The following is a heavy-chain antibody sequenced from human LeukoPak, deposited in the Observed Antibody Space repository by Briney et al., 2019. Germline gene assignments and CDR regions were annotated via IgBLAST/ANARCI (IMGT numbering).Heavy chain of an antibody. Sequence: GGSLRLSCAASGFTFSSYWMSWVRQAPGKGLEWVANIKQDGSEKYYVDSVEGRFTISRDNAKNSLYLQMNSLRAEDTAVYYCARSLGYSSSWYDYYYYYGMDVWGQGTTVTVSS. CDR2: IKQDGSEK. CDR3: ARSLGYSSSWYDYYYYYGMDV. V-gene: IGHV3-7*01. CDR1: GFTFSSYW. D-gene: IGHD6-13*01. J-gene: IGHJ6*02.